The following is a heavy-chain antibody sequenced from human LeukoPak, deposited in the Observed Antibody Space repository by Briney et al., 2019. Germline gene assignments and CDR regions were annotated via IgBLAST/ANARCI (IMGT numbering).Heavy chain of an antibody. D-gene: IGHD3-10*01. V-gene: IGHV4-59*01. Sequence: SETLSLTCTVSGGSISSYYWSWIRQPPGKGLEWIGYIYYSGSTNYNPSLKSRVTISVDTSKNQFSLKLSSVTAADTAVYYCARDSLFDRSGSYYRGNWFDPWGQGTLVTVSS. CDR2: IYYSGST. CDR3: ARDSLFDRSGSYYRGNWFDP. J-gene: IGHJ5*02. CDR1: GGSISSYY.